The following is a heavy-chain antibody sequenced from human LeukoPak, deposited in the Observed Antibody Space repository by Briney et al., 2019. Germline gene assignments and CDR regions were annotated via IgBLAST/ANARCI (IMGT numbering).Heavy chain of an antibody. CDR2: IRQDGSEK. J-gene: IGHJ4*02. V-gene: IGHV3-7*01. Sequence: GGSLRLSCAASGFTFSSYWMSWVRQAPGKGLEWVANIRQDGSEKYYVDSVKGRFTISRDNAKNSLYLQMNSLRAEDTAVYYCARDWRGGYLLDWGQGTLVTVSS. CDR3: ARDWRGGYLLD. CDR1: GFTFSSYW. D-gene: IGHD3-22*01.